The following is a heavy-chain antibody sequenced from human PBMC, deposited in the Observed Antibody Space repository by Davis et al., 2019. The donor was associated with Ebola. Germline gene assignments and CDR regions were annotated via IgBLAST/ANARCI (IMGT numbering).Heavy chain of an antibody. V-gene: IGHV3-74*01. CDR2: ISSDGGIT. CDR3: ARSSYQPDW. D-gene: IGHD2-2*01. Sequence: GESLKISCAASGFTFSSYWMHWVRQAPGKGLVYVSRISSDGGITSYADSVKGRFTISRDNARNTVSLQMNSLRAEDTALYYCARSSYQPDWWGQGTLVTVSS. CDR1: GFTFSSYW. J-gene: IGHJ4*02.